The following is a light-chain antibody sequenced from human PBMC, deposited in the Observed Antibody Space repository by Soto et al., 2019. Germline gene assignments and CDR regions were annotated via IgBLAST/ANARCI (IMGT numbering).Light chain of an antibody. CDR1: NSDVGNYNL. CDR2: EGS. Sequence: QSVLTQPASVSGSPGQSITISCTGANSDVGNYNLVSWYQQHPDRAPKLIIYEGSKRPSGVSDRFSGSKSGNTVSLTISGLQAEDEADYYCFLYANSRTWGYVLGTGTKVTVL. V-gene: IGLV2-23*01. J-gene: IGLJ1*01. CDR3: FLYANSRTWGYV.